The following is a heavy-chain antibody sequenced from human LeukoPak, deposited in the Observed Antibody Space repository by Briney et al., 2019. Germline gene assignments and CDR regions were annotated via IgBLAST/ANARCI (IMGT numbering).Heavy chain of an antibody. Sequence: GGSLRLSCAASGFTFSSYWMHWVRQAPGKGLVWVSRINSDGSSTSYADSVKGRFTISRDNAKNTLYLQMNSLRAEDTAVYYCARTPAIVVVPAAMEYYFDYWGQGTLVTVSS. CDR1: GFTFSSYW. CDR2: INSDGSST. CDR3: ARTPAIVVVPAAMEYYFDY. J-gene: IGHJ4*02. D-gene: IGHD2-2*01. V-gene: IGHV3-74*01.